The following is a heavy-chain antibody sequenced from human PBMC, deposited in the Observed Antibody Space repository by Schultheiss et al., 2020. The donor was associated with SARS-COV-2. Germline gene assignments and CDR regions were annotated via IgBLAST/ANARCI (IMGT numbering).Heavy chain of an antibody. D-gene: IGHD2-2*01. CDR1: GFTFSSYW. CDR3: AKDYYIVVVPAQGYFQH. J-gene: IGHJ1*01. Sequence: GGSLRLSCAASGFTFSSYWMSWVRQAPGKGLEWVSAISGSGGSTYYADSVKGRFTISRDNSKNTLYLQMNSLRAEDTAVYYCAKDYYIVVVPAQGYFQHWGQGTLVTVSS. V-gene: IGHV3-23*01. CDR2: ISGSGGST.